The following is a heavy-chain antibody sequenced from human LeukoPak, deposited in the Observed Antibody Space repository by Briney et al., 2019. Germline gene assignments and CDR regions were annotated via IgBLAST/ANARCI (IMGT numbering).Heavy chain of an antibody. CDR1: GFTFSNFG. CDR3: ARNSSGRFDN. CDR2: IRYDGSDK. Sequence: SGGSLRLSCAASGFTFSNFGMHWVRQAPGKGLEWAAFIRYDGSDKYCADSVKGRFSISRDNSKNTLYLEMNSLRAEDTAVYYCARNSSGRFDNWGQGTLVTVSS. V-gene: IGHV3-30*02. D-gene: IGHD6-19*01. J-gene: IGHJ4*02.